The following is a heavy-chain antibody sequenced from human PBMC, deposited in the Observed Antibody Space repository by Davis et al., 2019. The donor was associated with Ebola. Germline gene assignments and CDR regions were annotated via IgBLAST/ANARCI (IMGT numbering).Heavy chain of an antibody. CDR2: ISSSSSYI. V-gene: IGHV3-21*01. Sequence: PGGSLRLSCAASGFTFSSYSMNWVRQAPGKGLEWVSSISSSSSYIYYADSVKGRFTISRDNAKNSLYLQMNSLRAEDTAVYYCARDFGDDILTGHYFDYWGQGTLVTVSS. CDR3: ARDFGDDILTGHYFDY. J-gene: IGHJ4*02. CDR1: GFTFSSYS. D-gene: IGHD3-9*01.